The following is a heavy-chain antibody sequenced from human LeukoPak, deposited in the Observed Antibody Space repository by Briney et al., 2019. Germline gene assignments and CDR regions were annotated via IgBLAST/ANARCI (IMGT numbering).Heavy chain of an antibody. CDR3: ARVLDITGTIFDAFDI. CDR1: GFTFSSYW. J-gene: IGHJ3*02. V-gene: IGHV3-21*01. CDR2: ISGSGTYT. D-gene: IGHD1-20*01. Sequence: GGSLRLSCAASGFTFSSYWMNWVRQAPGKGLEWVSSISGSGTYTYYADSLKGRFTISRDNAKNSLYLQMNSLRAEDTAVYYCARVLDITGTIFDAFDIWGQGTMVTVSS.